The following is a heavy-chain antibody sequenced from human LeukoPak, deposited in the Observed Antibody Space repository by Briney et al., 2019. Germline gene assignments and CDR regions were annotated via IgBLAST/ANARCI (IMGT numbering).Heavy chain of an antibody. CDR2: IYYTAGS. D-gene: IGHD1-26*01. J-gene: IGHJ4*02. CDR1: GGSFTADNYF. Sequence: PSVTLSLTCTVSGGSFTADNYFWSWTRQPPGEGLEWIGYIYYTAGSYYNPSLKSRVTMSIDASTNQFSLKLNSVTAADTAVYHCGRGLRYSESYVVEYWGLGTLVTVSS. V-gene: IGHV4-30-4*08. CDR3: GRGLRYSESYVVEY.